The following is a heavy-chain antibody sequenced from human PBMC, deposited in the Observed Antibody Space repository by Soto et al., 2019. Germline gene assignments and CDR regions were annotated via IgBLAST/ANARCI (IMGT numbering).Heavy chain of an antibody. Sequence: ASVKVSCKASGYSFRNYGIAWVRQAPGQGLEWMGWISPYTGNTHSATKVQGRLTMTTDTSTSTAYMDLGSLTSDDTAVYYCVMVDNYVTPTPQDVWGQGTTVTVSS. CDR3: VMVDNYVTPTPQDV. CDR1: GYSFRNYG. J-gene: IGHJ6*02. D-gene: IGHD3-16*01. V-gene: IGHV1-18*01. CDR2: ISPYTGNT.